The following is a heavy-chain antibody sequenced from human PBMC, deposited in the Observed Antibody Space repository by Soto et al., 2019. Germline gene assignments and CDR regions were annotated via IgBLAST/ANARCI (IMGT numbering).Heavy chain of an antibody. D-gene: IGHD3-9*01. V-gene: IGHV4-59*01. CDR3: AREGRANILAYGMDV. J-gene: IGHJ6*02. CDR2: IYYSGST. CDR1: GGSISSYY. Sequence: PSETLSLTCTVSGGSISSYYWSWIRQPPGKGLEWIGYIYYSGSTNYNPSLKSRVTISVDTSKNQFSLKLSSVTAADTAVYYCAREGRANILAYGMDVWGQGTTVTVSS.